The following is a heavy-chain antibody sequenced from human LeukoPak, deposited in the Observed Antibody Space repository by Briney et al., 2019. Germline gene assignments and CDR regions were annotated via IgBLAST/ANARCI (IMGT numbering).Heavy chain of an antibody. V-gene: IGHV1-3*01. CDR3: ARVKSYYGSGSYFGY. D-gene: IGHD3-10*01. CDR2: INAGNGNT. CDR1: GCTFTSYA. Sequence: ASVKVSCKASGCTFTSYAMHWVRQAPGQRLEWMGWINAGNGNTKYSQKFQGRVTITRDTSASTAYMELSSLRSEDTAVYYCARVKSYYGSGSYFGYWGQGTLVTVSS. J-gene: IGHJ4*02.